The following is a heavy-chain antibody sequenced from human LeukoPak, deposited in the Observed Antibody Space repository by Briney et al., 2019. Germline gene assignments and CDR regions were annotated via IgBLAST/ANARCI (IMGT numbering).Heavy chain of an antibody. CDR2: INPNSGGT. CDR1: GYTFTGYY. CDR3: AKSTQFVSDYFYGMDV. V-gene: IGHV1-2*02. J-gene: IGHJ6*02. D-gene: IGHD6-6*01. Sequence: ASVKVSCKASGYTFTGYYMHWVRQAPGQGLEWMGWINPNSGGTNYAQKFQGRVTMTRDTSISTAYMELNSLRPEDTAVYYCAKSTQFVSDYFYGMDVWGQGTTVTVSS.